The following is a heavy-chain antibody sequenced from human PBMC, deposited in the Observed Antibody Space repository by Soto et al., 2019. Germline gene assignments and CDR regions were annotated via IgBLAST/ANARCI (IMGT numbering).Heavy chain of an antibody. V-gene: IGHV3-30*04. CDR3: ARDKGQVWFDY. CDR2: VTYDGSSG. D-gene: IGHD5-18*01. CDR1: GFTFRSYA. J-gene: IGHJ4*02. Sequence: QVQLVESGGGVVQPGRSLRLSCEVSGFTFRSYAMHWVRQAPGRGLEWVATVTYDGSSGYYADSVKGRFTISRGNPKNTLYLQMNSLRVEDTAVYYCARDKGQVWFDYWGQGALVTVSS.